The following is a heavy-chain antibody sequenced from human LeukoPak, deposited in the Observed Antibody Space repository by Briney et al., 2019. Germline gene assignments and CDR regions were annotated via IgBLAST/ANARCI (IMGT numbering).Heavy chain of an antibody. D-gene: IGHD2-2*01. Sequence: GGSLRLSCAASGFTFGNYWINWVRQAPGKGLVWVSRVHSDGSITNYADSVKGRFSISRDSAKSTLYLQMSSLRSEDTAVYYCAREQEDCTGTTCYRAFDVWGQGTMVTVS. J-gene: IGHJ3*01. CDR3: AREQEDCTGTTCYRAFDV. CDR1: GFTFGNYW. CDR2: VHSDGSIT. V-gene: IGHV3-74*01.